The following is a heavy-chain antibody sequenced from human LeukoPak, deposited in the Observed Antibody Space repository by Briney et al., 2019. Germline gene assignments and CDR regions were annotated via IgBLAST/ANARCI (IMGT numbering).Heavy chain of an antibody. CDR2: IKQDGSEK. CDR3: ARDSTVTLSYGMDV. CDR1: GFTFSTYW. D-gene: IGHD4-17*01. V-gene: IGHV3-7*03. Sequence: PGGSLRLSCAASGFTFSTYWMTWVRQAPGKGLEWVANIKQDGSEKYYVDFVKGRFTISRDNAKNSLYLQMNSLRAEDSAVYYCARDSTVTLSYGMDVWGQGTTVTVCS. J-gene: IGHJ6*02.